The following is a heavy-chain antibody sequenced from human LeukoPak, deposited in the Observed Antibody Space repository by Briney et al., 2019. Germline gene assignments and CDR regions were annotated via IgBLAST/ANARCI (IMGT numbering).Heavy chain of an antibody. Sequence: SETLSLTCTVSGYSISSGYYWGWIRQPPGKGLEWIGSIYHSGSTYYNPSLKSRVTISVDTSKNQFSLKLSSVTAADTAVYYCARPAQLWFTDYWGQGTLVTVSS. CDR1: GYSISSGYY. D-gene: IGHD5-18*01. CDR2: IYHSGST. V-gene: IGHV4-38-2*02. CDR3: ARPAQLWFTDY. J-gene: IGHJ4*02.